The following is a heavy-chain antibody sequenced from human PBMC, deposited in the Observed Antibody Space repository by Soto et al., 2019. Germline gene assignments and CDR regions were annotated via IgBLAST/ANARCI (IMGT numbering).Heavy chain of an antibody. CDR2: IWYDGSNK. Sequence: PGGSLRLSCAASGFTFSSYGMHWVRQAPGKGLEWVAVIWYDGSNKYYADSVKGRFTISRDNSKNTLYLQMNSLRAEDTAVYYCARDLAEVAAAEYYYYGMDVWGQGTTVTVSS. J-gene: IGHJ6*02. CDR3: ARDLAEVAAAEYYYYGMDV. CDR1: GFTFSSYG. V-gene: IGHV3-33*01. D-gene: IGHD6-13*01.